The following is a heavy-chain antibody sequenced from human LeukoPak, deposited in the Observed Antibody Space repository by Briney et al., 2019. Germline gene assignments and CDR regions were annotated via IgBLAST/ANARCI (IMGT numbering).Heavy chain of an antibody. CDR3: AREGYCGGDCYLTDDAFDI. CDR1: GFTFSSYW. J-gene: IGHJ3*02. V-gene: IGHV3-7*01. D-gene: IGHD2-21*02. CDR2: IKQDGSEK. Sequence: GGSLRLSCAASGFTFSSYWMSWVRQAPGKGLEWVANIKQDGSEKYYVDSVKGRFTISRDNAKNSLYLQMNSLRAEDTAVYYCAREGYCGGDCYLTDDAFDIWGQGTMVTVSS.